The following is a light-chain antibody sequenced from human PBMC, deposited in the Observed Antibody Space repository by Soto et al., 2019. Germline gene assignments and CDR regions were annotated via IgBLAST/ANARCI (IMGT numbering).Light chain of an antibody. J-gene: IGKJ4*01. V-gene: IGKV3-11*01. CDR3: QQRSNWPLT. CDR1: QSVSSY. CDR2: DAS. Sequence: EIVLTQSPATLSLSPGERATLSCRASQSVSSYLAWYQQKPSQAPRLLIYDASNRATGIPARFSGSGSGTDFTLTISSLEPEDFAVYYCQQRSNWPLTFGGGT.